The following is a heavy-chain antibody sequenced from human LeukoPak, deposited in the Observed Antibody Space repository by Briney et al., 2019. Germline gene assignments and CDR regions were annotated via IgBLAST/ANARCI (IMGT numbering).Heavy chain of an antibody. D-gene: IGHD2-15*01. J-gene: IGHJ5*02. CDR1: GGSFSGYY. CDR3: ARVLGYCSGGSCYHSVNWFDP. Sequence: SETLSLTCAVYGGSFSGYYWSWIRQPPGKGLEWIGEINHSGSTNYNPSLKSRVTISVDTSKDQFSLKLSSVTAADTAVYYCARVLGYCSGGSCYHSVNWFDPWGQGTLVTVSS. CDR2: INHSGST. V-gene: IGHV4-34*01.